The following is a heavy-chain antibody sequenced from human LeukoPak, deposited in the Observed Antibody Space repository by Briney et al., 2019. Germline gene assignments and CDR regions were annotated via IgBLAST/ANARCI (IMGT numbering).Heavy chain of an antibody. D-gene: IGHD3-10*01. Sequence: SVNVSCKASGYTFTSYGISWVRQAPGQGLEWMGGIIPIFGTANYAQKFQGRVTITADKSTSTAYMELSSLRSEDTAVYYCARGLLWFAESPGWHYYYYYMDVWGKGTTVTVSS. CDR2: IIPIFGTA. V-gene: IGHV1-69*06. CDR3: ARGLLWFAESPGWHYYYYYMDV. J-gene: IGHJ6*03. CDR1: GYTFTSYG.